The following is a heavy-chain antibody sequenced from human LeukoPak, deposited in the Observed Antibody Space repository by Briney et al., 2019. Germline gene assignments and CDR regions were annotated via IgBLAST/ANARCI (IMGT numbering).Heavy chain of an antibody. CDR2: ISWNSGSI. Sequence: PGGSLRLSCAASGFTVSSNYMSWVRQAPGKGLEWVSGISWNSGSIGYADSVKGRFTISRDNAKNSLYLQMNSLRAEDMALYYCAKDIGFIGNGYFDLWGRGTLVTVSS. V-gene: IGHV3-9*03. J-gene: IGHJ2*01. D-gene: IGHD4-23*01. CDR3: AKDIGFIGNGYFDL. CDR1: GFTVSSNY.